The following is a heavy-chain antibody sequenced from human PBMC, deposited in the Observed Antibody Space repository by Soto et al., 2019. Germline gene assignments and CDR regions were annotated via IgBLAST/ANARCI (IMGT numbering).Heavy chain of an antibody. CDR2: IKNKDRAYTR. Sequence: GGSLRLSCAASGFTFSDHYMDWVRQAPGKGLEWVSRIKNKDRAYTREYAASVEGRFTISRDDSKNSVYLQMNSLKTEDTAMYYCARARSGYPIDLWGQGTLV. CDR1: GFTFSDHY. J-gene: IGHJ5*02. V-gene: IGHV3-72*01. D-gene: IGHD3-22*01. CDR3: ARARSGYPIDL.